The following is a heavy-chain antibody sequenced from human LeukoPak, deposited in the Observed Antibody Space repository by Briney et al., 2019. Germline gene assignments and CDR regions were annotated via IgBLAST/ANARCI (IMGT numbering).Heavy chain of an antibody. CDR1: GFTFSSYG. V-gene: IGHV3-30*02. CDR2: IRYDGSNK. D-gene: IGHD3-22*01. Sequence: GGSLRLSCAASGFTFSSYGMHWVRQAPGKGLEWVAFIRYDGSNKYYADSVKGRFTISRDNSKNTLYLQMNSLRAEDTAVYYCAKDPDNSSGYYWRFYYFDYWGQGTLVTVSS. J-gene: IGHJ4*02. CDR3: AKDPDNSSGYYWRFYYFDY.